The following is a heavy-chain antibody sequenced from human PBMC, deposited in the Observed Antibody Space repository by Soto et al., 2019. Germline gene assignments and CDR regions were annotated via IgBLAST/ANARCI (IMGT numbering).Heavy chain of an antibody. CDR3: AREGIMITFGGVIGYYYMEF. Sequence: ASVKVSCKASGYTFTSYGISWVRQAPGQGLEWMGWISAYNGNTNYAQKLQGRVTMTTDTSTSTAYMELRSLRSDDTAVYYCAREGIMITFGGVIGYYYMEFWCKGTTVTVSS. CDR2: ISAYNGNT. J-gene: IGHJ6*03. CDR1: GYTFTSYG. D-gene: IGHD3-16*02. V-gene: IGHV1-18*01.